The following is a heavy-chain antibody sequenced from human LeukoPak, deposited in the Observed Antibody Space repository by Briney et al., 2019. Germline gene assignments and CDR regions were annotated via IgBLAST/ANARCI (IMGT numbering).Heavy chain of an antibody. Sequence: SETLSLTCTVSGGSISSDYWSWIRQPPGKGLEWIGYIYYTGSTNYNPSLKSRVTISLDTSKNQFSLNLSSVTAADTAFYYCARDSRGSRRGSFDMWGQGTMVTVSS. V-gene: IGHV4-59*01. CDR1: GGSISSDY. J-gene: IGHJ3*02. CDR2: IYYTGST. D-gene: IGHD5-24*01. CDR3: ARDSRGSRRGSFDM.